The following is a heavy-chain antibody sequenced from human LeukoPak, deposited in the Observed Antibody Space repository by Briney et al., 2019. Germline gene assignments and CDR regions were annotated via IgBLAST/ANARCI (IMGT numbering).Heavy chain of an antibody. J-gene: IGHJ4*02. CDR2: IRYDGSNK. CDR1: GFTFSSYG. CDR3: AKYRGSNGDY. Sequence: PGGSLRLSXAASGFTFSSYGMHWVRQAPGKGLEWVAFIRYDGSNKYYADSVKGRFTISRDNSKNTLYLQMNRLRAEDTAGYYCAKYRGSNGDYWGQGTLVTVSS. V-gene: IGHV3-30*02. D-gene: IGHD2-8*01.